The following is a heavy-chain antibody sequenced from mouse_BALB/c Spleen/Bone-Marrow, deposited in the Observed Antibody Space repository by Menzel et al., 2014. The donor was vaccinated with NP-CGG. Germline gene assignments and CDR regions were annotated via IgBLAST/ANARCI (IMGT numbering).Heavy chain of an antibody. D-gene: IGHD2-1*01. CDR1: GFNIKDTY. CDR2: IYPANGDT. Sequence: VQLQQSGAELVKPGASVKLSCTASGFNIKDTYMHWVKQRPEQGLEWIGRIYPANGDTKYDPKFQGKATITADTSSNTAYLQLSSLTSEDTAVYYCARYGNGLMDYLGQGTSVTVSS. V-gene: IGHV14-3*02. CDR3: ARYGNGLMDY. J-gene: IGHJ4*01.